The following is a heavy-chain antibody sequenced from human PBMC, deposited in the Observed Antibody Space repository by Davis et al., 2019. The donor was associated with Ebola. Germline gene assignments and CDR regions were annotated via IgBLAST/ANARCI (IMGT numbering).Heavy chain of an antibody. D-gene: IGHD3-16*01. Sequence: GESLKISCTASGFTFSGYGMHWVRQAPGKGLEWVTVISYDGSHNYYADSVKGRFTISRDNSKNTLYLQMNSLRAEDTAVYHCAKARLGEWGDAFDIWGQGTMVTVSS. CDR1: GFTFSGYG. CDR3: AKARLGEWGDAFDI. V-gene: IGHV3-30*18. CDR2: ISYDGSHN. J-gene: IGHJ3*02.